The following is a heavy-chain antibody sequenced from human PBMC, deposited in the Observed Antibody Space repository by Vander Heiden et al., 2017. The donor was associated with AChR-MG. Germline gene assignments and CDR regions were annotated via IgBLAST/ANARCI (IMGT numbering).Heavy chain of an antibody. CDR1: GASISSYY. J-gene: IGHJ5*02. CDR2: IYYSGST. V-gene: IGHV4-59*01. CDR3: ARYYRSRAYNWFDP. D-gene: IGHD1-26*01. Sequence: QVQLQESGPGLVKPSETLSLTCPVSGASISSYYWSWIRQPPGKGLEWIGYIYYSGSTNYNPSLKSRVTISVDTSKNQFSLKLSSVTAADTAVYYCARYYRSRAYNWFDPWCQGTLVTVSS.